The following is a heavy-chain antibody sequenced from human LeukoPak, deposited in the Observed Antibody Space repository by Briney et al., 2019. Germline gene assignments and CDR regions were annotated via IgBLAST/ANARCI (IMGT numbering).Heavy chain of an antibody. D-gene: IGHD3-3*01. CDR2: ISSTSSYI. CDR1: GFAFSTLT. CDR3: ARDGRFLENWFDP. J-gene: IGHJ5*02. V-gene: IGHV3-21*01. Sequence: PGGSLRLSCSASGFAFSTLTMNWVRQAPGKGLELVSSISSTSSYIYYADSVKGRFTISRDNSKNTLYLQMNSLRAEDTAVYYCARDGRFLENWFDPWGQGTLVTVSS.